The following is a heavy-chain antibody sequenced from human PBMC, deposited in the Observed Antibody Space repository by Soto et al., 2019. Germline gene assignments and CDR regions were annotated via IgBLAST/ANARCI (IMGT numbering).Heavy chain of an antibody. CDR3: ARSAARDASDI. D-gene: IGHD6-6*01. CDR1: GFTFSDHD. CDR2: IRDKANSYTT. Sequence: GRSLRLSCAASGFTFSDHDMRWVRQAPGKGLGWVGRIRDKANSYTTEYAASVKGRFTISRDDSKNSLHLQMNSLKTEDTAVYYCARSAARDASDIWGQGTMVTVSS. V-gene: IGHV3-72*01. J-gene: IGHJ3*02.